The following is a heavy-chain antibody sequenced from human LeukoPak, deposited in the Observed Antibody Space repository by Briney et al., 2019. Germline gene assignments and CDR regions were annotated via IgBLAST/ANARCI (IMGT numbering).Heavy chain of an antibody. CDR1: GFSFSSNG. CDR3: ARTGAYGPYVYAFDN. D-gene: IGHD3-10*01. J-gene: IGHJ3*02. CDR2: IYYDGSNQ. Sequence: PGRSLRLFCAASGFSFSSNGMHWVRQAPGKGLEWVAIIYYDGSNQYYADSVKGRFTISRDNSKNMIFLQMNSLRAEDTAVYYCARTGAYGPYVYAFDNWGQGTMITVSS. V-gene: IGHV3-33*01.